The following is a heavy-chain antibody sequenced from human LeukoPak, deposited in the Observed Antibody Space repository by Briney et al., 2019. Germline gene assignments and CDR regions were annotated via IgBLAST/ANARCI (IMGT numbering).Heavy chain of an antibody. CDR3: ARVGSGPRAVSGY. J-gene: IGHJ4*02. V-gene: IGHV1-69*13. CDR1: GGTFSSYA. D-gene: IGHD6-19*01. Sequence: SVKVSCKASGGTFSSYAISWVRQAPGQGLEWMGGIIPIFGTANYAQKFQGRVTITADESTSTAYMELSSLRSEDTAVYYCARVGSGPRAVSGYWGQGTLVTVSS. CDR2: IIPIFGTA.